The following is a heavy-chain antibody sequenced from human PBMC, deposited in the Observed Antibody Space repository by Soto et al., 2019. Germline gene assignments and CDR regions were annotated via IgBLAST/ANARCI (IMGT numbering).Heavy chain of an antibody. CDR1: GGTFSSYA. CDR3: ARGANTAMVTRWFDP. D-gene: IGHD5-18*01. J-gene: IGHJ5*02. V-gene: IGHV1-69*12. Sequence: QVQLVQSGAEVKKPGSSVKVSCKASGGTFSSYAISWVRQAPGQGLEWMGGIIPIFGTANYAQKFQGRVTITADESTSTADMERGRLRSGETAVYYCARGANTAMVTRWFDPWGQGTLVTVSS. CDR2: IIPIFGTA.